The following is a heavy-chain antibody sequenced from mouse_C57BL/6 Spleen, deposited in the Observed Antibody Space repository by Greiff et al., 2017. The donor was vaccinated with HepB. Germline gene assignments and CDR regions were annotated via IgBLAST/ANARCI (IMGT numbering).Heavy chain of an antibody. CDR2: ISGGGGNT. V-gene: IGHV5-9*01. Sequence: EVQRVESGGGLVKPGGSLKLSCAASGFTFSSYTMSWVRQTPEKRLEWVATISGGGGNTYYPDSVKGRFTISRDNAKNTLYLQMSSLRSEDTALYYCASHYPHAMDYWGQGTSVTVSS. CDR1: GFTFSSYT. J-gene: IGHJ4*01. D-gene: IGHD5-5*01. CDR3: ASHYPHAMDY.